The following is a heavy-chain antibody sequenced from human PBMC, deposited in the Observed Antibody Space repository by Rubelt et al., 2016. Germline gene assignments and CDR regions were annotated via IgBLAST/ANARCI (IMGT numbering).Heavy chain of an antibody. CDR1: GGSFSGYY. Sequence: QVQLQQWGAGLLKPSETLSLTYAVYGGSFSGYYWSWIRQPPEKGLEWIGSIYYSGSTYYNPSLKSRVTISVDTSKNQFSRKLGSVTAAETAVYDCARGAGSGSYYFWAFDIWGQGTMVTVSS. D-gene: IGHD1-26*01. CDR3: ARGAGSGSYYFWAFDI. J-gene: IGHJ3*02. V-gene: IGHV4-34*01. CDR2: IYYSGST.